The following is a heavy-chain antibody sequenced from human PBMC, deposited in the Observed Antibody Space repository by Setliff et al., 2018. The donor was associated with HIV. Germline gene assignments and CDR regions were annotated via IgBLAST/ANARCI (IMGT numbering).Heavy chain of an antibody. D-gene: IGHD2-2*01. CDR2: IRSKAYGGTT. V-gene: IGHV3-49*04. CDR3: TTTSGTPPTRFGGSAH. J-gene: IGHJ4*02. CDR1: GFTFGDYA. Sequence: GGSLRLSCTASGFTFGDYAMSWVRQAPGKGLEWVGFIRSKAYGGTTEYAASVKGRFTISRDDSKNMVYLQMSSLKTEDTALYYCTTTSGTPPTRFGGSAHWGQGTLVTVSS.